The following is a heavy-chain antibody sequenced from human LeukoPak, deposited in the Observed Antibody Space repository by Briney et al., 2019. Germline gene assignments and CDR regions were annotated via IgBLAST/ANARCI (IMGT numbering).Heavy chain of an antibody. CDR3: AKDQSKVRSPGKNWFDA. D-gene: IGHD3-10*01. J-gene: IGHJ5*02. V-gene: IGHV3-23*01. Sequence: GGSLRLSCAASGFTFSSYAMSWVRQAPGKGLEWVSAISGSGGSTYYADSVKGRFTISRDNSKNTLYLQMNSLRAEDTAVYYCAKDQSKVRSPGKNWFDAWGQGTLVTVSS. CDR1: GFTFSSYA. CDR2: ISGSGGST.